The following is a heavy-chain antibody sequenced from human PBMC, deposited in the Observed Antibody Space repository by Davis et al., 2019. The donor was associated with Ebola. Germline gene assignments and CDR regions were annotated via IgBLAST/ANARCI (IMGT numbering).Heavy chain of an antibody. V-gene: IGHV4-59*01. CDR3: ARHFDGYCSSTSCYWFDP. J-gene: IGHJ5*02. D-gene: IGHD2-2*01. Sequence: PGGSLRLSCTVSGGSISSYYWSWIRQPPGKGLEWIGYIYYSGSTNYNPSLKSRVTISVDTSKNQFSLKLSSVTAADTAVYYCARHFDGYCSSTSCYWFDPWGQGTLVTVSS. CDR2: IYYSGST. CDR1: GGSISSYY.